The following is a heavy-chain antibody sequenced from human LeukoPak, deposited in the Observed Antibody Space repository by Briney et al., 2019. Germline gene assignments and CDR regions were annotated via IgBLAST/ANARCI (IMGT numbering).Heavy chain of an antibody. Sequence: PGGSLRLSCAASGFTFSSYEMHWVRQAPGKGLEWVSYISSSGSTIYYADSVKGRFTISRDNAKNSLYLQMNSLRAEDAAVYFCAKAPVTSCRGAYCYPFDSWGQGTLVTVSS. J-gene: IGHJ4*02. CDR3: AKAPVTSCRGAYCYPFDS. CDR2: ISSSGSTI. D-gene: IGHD2-21*01. CDR1: GFTFSSYE. V-gene: IGHV3-48*03.